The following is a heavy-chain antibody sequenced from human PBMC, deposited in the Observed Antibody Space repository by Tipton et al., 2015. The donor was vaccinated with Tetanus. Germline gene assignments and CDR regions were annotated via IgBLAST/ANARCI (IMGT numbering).Heavy chain of an antibody. CDR1: GFSVSRKC. CDR3: ARDYPDFDY. V-gene: IGHV3-53*01. Sequence: GSLRLSCAASGFSVSRKCMTWVRQAPGKGLEWVSLTYGDGSTYYADSVKGRFTISRDNSKNTLYLQVSNLRAEDTAVYYCARDYPDFDYWGQGTLVTVSS. CDR2: TYGDGST. D-gene: IGHD3-16*02. J-gene: IGHJ4*02.